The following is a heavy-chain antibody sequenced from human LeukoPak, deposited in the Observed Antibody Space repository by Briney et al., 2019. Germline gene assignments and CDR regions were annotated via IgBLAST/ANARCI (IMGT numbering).Heavy chain of an antibody. V-gene: IGHV3-21*01. CDR3: ARGSCSSTSCNIDY. CDR1: GFYFSSYS. D-gene: IGHD2-2*01. J-gene: IGHJ4*02. CDR2: ISSSSTFI. Sequence: KTGGSLRLSCAASGFYFSSYSMNWVRQAPGKGLEWVSAISSSSTFIYYADSLKGRFTISRDNAKNSLYLQLNSLGAEDTAVYYCARGSCSSTSCNIDYWGQGTLVTASS.